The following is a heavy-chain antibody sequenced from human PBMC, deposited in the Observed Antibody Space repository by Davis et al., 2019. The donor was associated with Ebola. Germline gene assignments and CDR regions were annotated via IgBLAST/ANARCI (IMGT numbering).Heavy chain of an antibody. CDR1: GGSISSSSYY. CDR2: IYYSGST. CDR3: ARSLLTYYYDSSGYYTGMDAFDI. Sequence: SETLSLTCTVSGGSISSSSYYWGWIRQPPGKGLEWIGSIYYSGSTYYNPSLKSRVTISVDTSKNQFSLKLSSVTAADTAVYYCARSLLTYYYDSSGYYTGMDAFDIWGQGTMVTVSS. V-gene: IGHV4-39*01. D-gene: IGHD3-22*01. J-gene: IGHJ3*02.